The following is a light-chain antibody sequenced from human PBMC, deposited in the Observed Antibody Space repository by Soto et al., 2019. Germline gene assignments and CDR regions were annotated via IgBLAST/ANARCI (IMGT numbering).Light chain of an antibody. Sequence: QSVLAQPPSASGSPGQSVTISCTGTSSDVGDNYVSWYQQHLVKAPKLIIYEVTLRPSGVPDRFSGSKSGNTASLTVSGLQADDEADYYCSAYAGSNTFVFGTGTKLTVL. J-gene: IGLJ1*01. CDR1: SSDVGDNY. CDR2: EVT. CDR3: SAYAGSNTFV. V-gene: IGLV2-8*01.